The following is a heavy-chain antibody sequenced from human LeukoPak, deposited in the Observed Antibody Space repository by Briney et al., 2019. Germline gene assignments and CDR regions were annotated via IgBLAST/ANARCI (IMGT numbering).Heavy chain of an antibody. J-gene: IGHJ4*02. CDR2: IIPIFGTA. Sequence: ASVKVSCKASGGTFSSYAISWVRQTPGQGLEWMGGIIPIFGTANYAQKFQGRVTITADESTSTAYMELSSLRSEDTAVYYCARGLMVYACDYWGQGTLVTVSS. V-gene: IGHV1-69*13. CDR3: ARGLMVYACDY. CDR1: GGTFSSYA. D-gene: IGHD2-8*01.